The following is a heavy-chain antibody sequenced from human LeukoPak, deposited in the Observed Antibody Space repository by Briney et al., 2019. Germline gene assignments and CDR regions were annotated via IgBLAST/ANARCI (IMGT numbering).Heavy chain of an antibody. D-gene: IGHD3-22*01. CDR1: GYTFTSYG. J-gene: IGHJ3*02. CDR2: ISAYNGNT. V-gene: IGHV1-18*01. CDR3: ARGTKYYYDSSGYYSVDAFDI. Sequence: ASVKVSCKASGYTFTSYGISWVRQAPGQGLEWMGWISAYNGNTNYAQKLQGRVTMTTDTSTRTAYMELRSLRSDDTAVYYCARGTKYYYDSSGYYSVDAFDIWGQGTMVTVSS.